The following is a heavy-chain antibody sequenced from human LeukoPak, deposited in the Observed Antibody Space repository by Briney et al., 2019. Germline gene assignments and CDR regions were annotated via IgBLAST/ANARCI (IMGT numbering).Heavy chain of an antibody. CDR2: ISSSSSYT. D-gene: IGHD3-16*01. J-gene: IGHJ4*02. CDR1: GFTFSDYY. CDR3: ARESAGGGYFDY. Sequence: GGSLRLSCAASGFTFSDYYMSWLRQAPGKGLEWVSYISSSSSYTNYADSVKGRFTISRDNAKNSLYLQMNSLRAEDTAVYYCARESAGGGYFDYWGQGTLVTVSS. V-gene: IGHV3-11*05.